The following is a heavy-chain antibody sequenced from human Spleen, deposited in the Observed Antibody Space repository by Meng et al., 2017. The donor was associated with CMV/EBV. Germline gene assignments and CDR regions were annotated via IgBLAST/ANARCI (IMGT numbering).Heavy chain of an antibody. CDR1: AFTVSSHY. D-gene: IGHD3-10*01. J-gene: IGHJ4*02. Sequence: GESLKISCAASAFTVSSHYMSWVRQAPGKGLEWVSVIYSDESTYYADSVKGRFTISRDNAKNSLYLQMNSLRAEDTALYYCVKLFDYWGQGALVTVSS. CDR3: VKLFDY. V-gene: IGHV3-66*01. CDR2: IYSDEST.